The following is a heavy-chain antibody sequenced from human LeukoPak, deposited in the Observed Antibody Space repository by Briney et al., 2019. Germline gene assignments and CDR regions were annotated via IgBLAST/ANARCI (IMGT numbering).Heavy chain of an antibody. J-gene: IGHJ5*02. V-gene: IGHV1-2*02. CDR1: GYTFTGYY. CDR3: AREGSSSGYNWFDP. CDR2: INPNSGGT. D-gene: IGHD6-6*01. Sequence: ASVKVSCKASGYTFTGYYMHWVRQAPGQGLEWMGWINPNSGGTNYAQKFQGRVTMTRDTSISTAYMELSRLRSDDTAVYYCAREGSSSGYNWFDPWGQGTLVTVSS.